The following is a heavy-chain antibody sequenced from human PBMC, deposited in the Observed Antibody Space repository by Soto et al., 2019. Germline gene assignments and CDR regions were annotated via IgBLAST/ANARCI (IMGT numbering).Heavy chain of an antibody. CDR2: IYYSGGT. CDR1: GGSISSYY. J-gene: IGHJ3*02. V-gene: IGHV4-59*01. CDR3: ARDMEGATIPTAFDI. D-gene: IGHD1-26*01. Sequence: PSETLSLTCTVSGGSISSYYWSWIRQTPGKGLGWIGYIYYSGGTNYNPSLKSRVTISVDTSKNQFSLKLSSVTAADTAVYYFARDMEGATIPTAFDIWGQGTTVTVSS.